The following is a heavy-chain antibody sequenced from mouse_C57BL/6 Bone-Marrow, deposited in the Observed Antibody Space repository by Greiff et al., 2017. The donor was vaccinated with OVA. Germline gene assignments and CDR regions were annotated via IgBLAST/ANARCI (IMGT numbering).Heavy chain of an antibody. J-gene: IGHJ4*01. CDR1: EYEFPSHD. CDR3: ASPTMVTTGYYYAMDY. V-gene: IGHV5-2*01. Sequence: EVKLMESGGGLVQPGESLKLSCESNEYEFPSHDMSWVRKTPEKRLELVAAINSDGGSTYYPDTMERRFIISRDNTKKTLYLQMSSLRSEDTALYYCASPTMVTTGYYYAMDYWGQGTSVTVSS. D-gene: IGHD2-2*01. CDR2: INSDGGST.